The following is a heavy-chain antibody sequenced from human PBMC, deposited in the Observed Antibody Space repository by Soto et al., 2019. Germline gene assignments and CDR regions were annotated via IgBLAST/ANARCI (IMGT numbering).Heavy chain of an antibody. CDR2: ISSGGTST. CDR1: GFTFSTYA. CDR3: AKDGPGFYDTSGRRY. D-gene: IGHD3-22*01. J-gene: IGHJ4*02. V-gene: IGHV3-23*01. Sequence: EVQLLESGGGLVQPGGSLRLSCAASGFTFSTYAMSWVRQAPGKGLEWVSAISSGGTSTYYADSVKGRFTISRDNSKNTLFRQMISLRAEDTAIYYCAKDGPGFYDTSGRRYWGQRTLVTVSS.